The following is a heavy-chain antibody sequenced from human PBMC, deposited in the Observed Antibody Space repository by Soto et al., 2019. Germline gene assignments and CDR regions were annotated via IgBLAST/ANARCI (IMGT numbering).Heavy chain of an antibody. J-gene: IGHJ4*02. CDR3: ARLGGYYQAFDS. Sequence: SETLSLTCSVSGASISSNFWSWVRQPPGKGLEWIGYIYFGGTTKYNPSLKSRVTISVDSSKNQFSLKLDSVTAADTAVYYCARLGGYYQAFDSWGQGTLVTVSS. V-gene: IGHV4-59*08. D-gene: IGHD3-22*01. CDR2: IYFGGTT. CDR1: GASISSNF.